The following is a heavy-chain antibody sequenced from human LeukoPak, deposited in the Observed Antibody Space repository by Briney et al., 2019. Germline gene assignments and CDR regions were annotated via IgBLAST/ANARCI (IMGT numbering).Heavy chain of an antibody. CDR3: AKVVGASEWLVVVYWFDP. J-gene: IGHJ5*02. CDR2: ISSSSSTI. D-gene: IGHD6-19*01. CDR1: GFTFSSYS. Sequence: GGSLRLSCAASGFTFSSYSMNWVRQAPGKGLEWVSYISSSSSTIYYADSVKGRFTISRDNSKNTLYLQMNSLRAEDTAVYYCAKVVGASEWLVVVYWFDPWGQGTLVTVSS. V-gene: IGHV3-48*01.